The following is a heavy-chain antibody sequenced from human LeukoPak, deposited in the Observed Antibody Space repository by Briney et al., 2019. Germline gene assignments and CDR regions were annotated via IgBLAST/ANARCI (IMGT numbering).Heavy chain of an antibody. CDR3: ARDAGYCSSTSCSNWFDP. J-gene: IGHJ5*02. CDR2: IIPIFDTA. D-gene: IGHD2-2*03. CDR1: GGTFSSYA. V-gene: IGHV1-69*05. Sequence: ASVKVSCKASGGTFSSYAISWVRQAPGQGLEWMGGIIPIFDTANYAQKFQGRVTTTTDESTSTAYMELSSLRSEDTAVYYCARDAGYCSSTSCSNWFDPWGQGTPVTVSS.